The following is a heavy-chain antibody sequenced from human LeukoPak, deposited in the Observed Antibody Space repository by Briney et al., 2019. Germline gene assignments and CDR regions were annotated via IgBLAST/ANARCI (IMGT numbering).Heavy chain of an antibody. CDR2: IYYSGST. Sequence: GSLRLSCAASGFTFSSYSMNWIRQPPGKGLEWIGYIYYSGSTNYNPSLKSRVTISVDTSKNQFSLKLSSVPAADAAVYYCARVSLRDDITDYWGQGTLVTVSS. CDR1: GFTFSSYS. J-gene: IGHJ4*02. D-gene: IGHD3-16*01. V-gene: IGHV4-59*01. CDR3: ARVSLRDDITDY.